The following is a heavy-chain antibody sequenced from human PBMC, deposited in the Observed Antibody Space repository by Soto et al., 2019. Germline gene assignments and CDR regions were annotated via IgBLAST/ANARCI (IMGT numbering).Heavy chain of an antibody. Sequence: ASVKVSCKASGYTFTSYDINWVRQATGQGLEWMGWMNPNSGNTGYAQKFQGRVTMTRNTSISTAYMELSSLRSEDTAVYYCARGPELRFLEWLVSSPCWFDPWGQGTLVTVSS. D-gene: IGHD3-3*01. CDR1: GYTFTSYD. CDR2: MNPNSGNT. CDR3: ARGPELRFLEWLVSSPCWFDP. J-gene: IGHJ5*02. V-gene: IGHV1-8*01.